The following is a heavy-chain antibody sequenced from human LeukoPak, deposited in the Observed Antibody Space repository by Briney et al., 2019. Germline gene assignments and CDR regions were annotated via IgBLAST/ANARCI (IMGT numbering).Heavy chain of an antibody. V-gene: IGHV3-53*01. CDR3: ARDMSYDSSGYYYMDV. D-gene: IGHD3-22*01. J-gene: IGHJ6*03. CDR2: IYSGGST. CDR1: GFTVSSNY. Sequence: GGSLRLSCAASGFTVSSNYMSWVRQAPGKGLEWVSVIYSGGSTYYADSVKGRFTISRDNSKNTLYLQMNSQRAEDTAVYYCARDMSYDSSGYYYMDVWGKGTTVTVSS.